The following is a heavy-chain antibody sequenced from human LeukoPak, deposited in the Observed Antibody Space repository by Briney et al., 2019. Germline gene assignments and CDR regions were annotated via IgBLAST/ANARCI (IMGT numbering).Heavy chain of an antibody. CDR2: IYYSGST. Sequence: SETLSLTCTVSGGSISSSSYSWGWIRQPPGKGLEWIGSIYYSGSTYYNPSLKSRVTISVDTSKNQFSLKLNSVTAADTAVYYCARQGVSSSWSYYFDYWGQGTLVTVSS. CDR3: ARQGVSSSWSYYFDY. J-gene: IGHJ4*02. CDR1: GGSISSSSYS. V-gene: IGHV4-39*01. D-gene: IGHD6-13*01.